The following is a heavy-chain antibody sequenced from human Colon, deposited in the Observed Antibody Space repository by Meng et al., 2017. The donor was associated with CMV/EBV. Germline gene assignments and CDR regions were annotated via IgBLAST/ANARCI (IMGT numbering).Heavy chain of an antibody. J-gene: IGHJ4*02. CDR3: ARVPVGTSRYYTSDY. D-gene: IGHD3-3*01. CDR2: ISAGNGDT. Sequence: SGYTVTSYAMHWVRQATGQRLEWMGWISAGNGDTKYSQKFQGRLTITSDTSASTAYMELSSLRAEDTAIYFCARVPVGTSRYYTSDYWGQGTLVTVSS. CDR1: GYTVTSYA. V-gene: IGHV1-3*01.